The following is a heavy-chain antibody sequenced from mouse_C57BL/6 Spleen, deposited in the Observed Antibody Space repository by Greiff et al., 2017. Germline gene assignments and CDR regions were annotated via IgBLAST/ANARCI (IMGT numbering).Heavy chain of an antibody. CDR2: IDPSDSYT. J-gene: IGHJ4*01. Sequence: QVQLQQPGAELVKPGASVKLSCKASGYTFTSYWMQWVKQRPGQGLEWIGEIDPSDSYTNYNQKFKGKATLTVDTSSSTAYMQLSSLTSEDSAVYYCARGGTGDYYAMEYRGQGTSVTV. CDR3: ARGGTGDYYAMEY. D-gene: IGHD3-3*01. V-gene: IGHV1-50*01. CDR1: GYTFTSYW.